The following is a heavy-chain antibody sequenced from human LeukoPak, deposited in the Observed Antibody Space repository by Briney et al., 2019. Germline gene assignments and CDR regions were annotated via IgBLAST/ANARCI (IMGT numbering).Heavy chain of an antibody. V-gene: IGHV1-2*02. D-gene: IGHD1-26*01. CDR1: GYAFTGYY. CDR2: INLNSGGT. J-gene: IGHJ3*02. Sequence: ASVKVSCKAAGYAFTGYYMHLVRQPPAQGLDWMGWINLNSGGTNYAQNFQGRVIMTRDTSTRTAYMELSRLRSDDTAVYYWARDHRLVGAPKRAFDIWGQGTMVTVSS. CDR3: ARDHRLVGAPKRAFDI.